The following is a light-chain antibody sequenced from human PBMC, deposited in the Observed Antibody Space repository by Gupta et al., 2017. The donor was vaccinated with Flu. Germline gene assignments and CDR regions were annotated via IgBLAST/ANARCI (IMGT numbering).Light chain of an antibody. V-gene: IGLV1-44*01. J-gene: IGLJ1*01. CDR3: AAWDDSLNGFYL. CDR1: GSNIGTNS. CDR2: SDV. Sequence: VTISCSASGSNIGTNSVNCYRQLPDTAPILLIYSDVQRPSGVPERFSASNSGASASLAITGLQSDDEADYYCAAWDDSLNGFYLFGTGTKVTVL.